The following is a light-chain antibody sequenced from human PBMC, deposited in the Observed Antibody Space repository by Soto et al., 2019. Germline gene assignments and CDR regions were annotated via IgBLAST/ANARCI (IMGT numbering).Light chain of an antibody. V-gene: IGKV3-20*01. Sequence: EIVLTQSPGTLSLSPGERATLSCRASQSVSSSYLAWYQQKPGQAPRLLIYGASSRATVIPDRFSGSGSGTDFTLTISRLEPEDFAVYYCQQYGSSLWTFGQGTKV. CDR3: QQYGSSLWT. J-gene: IGKJ1*01. CDR1: QSVSSSY. CDR2: GAS.